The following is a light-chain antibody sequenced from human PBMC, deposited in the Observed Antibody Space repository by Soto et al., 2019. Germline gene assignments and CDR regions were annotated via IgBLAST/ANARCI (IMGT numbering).Light chain of an antibody. V-gene: IGKV1-39*01. J-gene: IGKJ2*01. CDR2: AAS. CDR1: QTVKNY. Sequence: IQLTQSPSSLSASVGDTVTITCRAGQTVKNYLNWYQLKPGKVPKLLIYAASSLQNGVPARFVGGASGTDFTLTIITLQPEDFATYYCQHSYSDRQTFGQGTKLEI. CDR3: QHSYSDRQT.